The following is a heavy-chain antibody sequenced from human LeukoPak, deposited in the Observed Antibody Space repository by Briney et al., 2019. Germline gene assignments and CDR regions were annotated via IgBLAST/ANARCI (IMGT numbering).Heavy chain of an antibody. CDR2: MYYSGNS. J-gene: IGHJ4*02. Sequence: SETLSLTCTVSGGSITSYYWSWIRQPPGKGLEWIGYMYYSGNSYYNPSLKSRVTISVDTSMNQFSLKLSSMTAADTAVYYCASYSNSWYYFDYWGQGTLVTVSS. D-gene: IGHD6-13*01. V-gene: IGHV4-59*01. CDR3: ASYSNSWYYFDY. CDR1: GGSITSYY.